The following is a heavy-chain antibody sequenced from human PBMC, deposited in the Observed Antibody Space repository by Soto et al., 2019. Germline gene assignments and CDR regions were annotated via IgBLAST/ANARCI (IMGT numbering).Heavy chain of an antibody. CDR3: AREPLLVPAAMGYYGMDV. Sequence: ASVKVSCKASGYTFTSYAMHWVRQAPGQRLEWMGWINPNSGGTNYAQKFQGWVTMTRDTSISTAYMELSSLRSEDTAVYYCAREPLLVPAAMGYYGMDVWGQGTTVTVSS. CDR2: INPNSGGT. V-gene: IGHV1-2*04. J-gene: IGHJ6*02. CDR1: GYTFTSYA. D-gene: IGHD2-2*01.